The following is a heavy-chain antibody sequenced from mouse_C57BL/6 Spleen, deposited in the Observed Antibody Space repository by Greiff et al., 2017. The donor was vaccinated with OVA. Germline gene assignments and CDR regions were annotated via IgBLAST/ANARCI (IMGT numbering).Heavy chain of an antibody. CDR3: TREESYAMDY. V-gene: IGHV1-15*01. CDR1: GYTFTDYE. J-gene: IGHJ4*01. CDR2: IDPETGGT. Sequence: VQLQQSGAELVRPGASVTLSCKASGYTFTDYEMHWVKQTPVHGLEWIGAIDPETGGTAYNQKFKGKAILTADKSSSTAYMELRSLTSEDSAVYYCTREESYAMDYWGQGTSVTVSS.